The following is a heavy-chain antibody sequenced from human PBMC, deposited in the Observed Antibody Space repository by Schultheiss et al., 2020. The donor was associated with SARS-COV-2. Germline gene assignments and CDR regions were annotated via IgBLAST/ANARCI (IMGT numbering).Heavy chain of an antibody. Sequence: ASVKVSCKASGYTFTSYGISWVRQAPGQGLEWMGWISAYNGNTNYAQKLQGRVTMTTDTSTSTAYMELRSLRSDDTAVYYCAREEDGWSSGYYSWFDPWGQGTSVKVSS. D-gene: IGHD3-22*01. V-gene: IGHV1-18*04. CDR2: ISAYNGNT. CDR1: GYTFTSYG. CDR3: AREEDGWSSGYYSWFDP. J-gene: IGHJ5*02.